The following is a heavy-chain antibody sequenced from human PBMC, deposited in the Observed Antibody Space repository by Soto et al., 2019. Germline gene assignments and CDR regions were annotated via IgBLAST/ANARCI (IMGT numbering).Heavy chain of an antibody. CDR2: ISGSGSST. V-gene: IGHV3-23*01. CDR3: AGTPGVIPVISPFDH. J-gene: IGHJ4*02. CDR1: GFTFNKHA. Sequence: EVELLQSGGGLVQPGGSLRLSCVASGFTFNKHALAWVRQAPGKGLEWVSAISGSGSSTYDSDSVKGRFTISRDNSNNPLYLQMNSQSAEDTAIYYCAGTPGVIPVISPFDHWGQGPPVTVSS. D-gene: IGHD3-22*01.